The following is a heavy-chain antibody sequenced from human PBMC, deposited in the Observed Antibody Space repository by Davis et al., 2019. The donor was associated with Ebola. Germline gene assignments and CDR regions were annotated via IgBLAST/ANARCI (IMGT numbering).Heavy chain of an antibody. CDR2: INHSGST. V-gene: IGHV4-39*07. D-gene: IGHD6-13*01. CDR1: GGSISSGGYY. J-gene: IGHJ6*03. CDR3: ARVAAAEPDIDV. Sequence: PSETLSLTCTVSGGSISSGGYYWSWIRQSPGKGLEWIGEINHSGSTNDNPSLKSRVTLSVDTSKNEFSLKLNSVTAADTAVYYCARVAAAEPDIDVWGEGTTVTVSS.